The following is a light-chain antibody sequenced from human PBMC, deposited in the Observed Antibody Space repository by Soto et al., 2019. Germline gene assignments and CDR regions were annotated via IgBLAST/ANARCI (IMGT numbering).Light chain of an antibody. V-gene: IGKV1-5*03. CDR2: KAS. Sequence: DIQITQSPSPLSGSVGDRVTITCRASHTLSSWLAWYQQKPGKAPNLLIYKASTLKSGVPSRCSGSGSGTEFTLTISSLQHDDFSTYYCQHYNSYSEAFGQGTKVDIK. CDR3: QHYNSYSEA. J-gene: IGKJ1*01. CDR1: HTLSSW.